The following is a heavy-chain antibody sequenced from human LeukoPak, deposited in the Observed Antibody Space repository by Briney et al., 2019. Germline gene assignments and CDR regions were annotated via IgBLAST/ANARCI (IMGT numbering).Heavy chain of an antibody. V-gene: IGHV4-30-2*01. CDR3: ARVGPYGDPDY. J-gene: IGHJ4*02. CDR2: IYHSGST. CDR1: GGSISGGGYS. D-gene: IGHD4-17*01. Sequence: SETLSLTCAVSGGSISGGGYSWSWIRQPPGKGLEWIGYIYHSGSTYYNPSLKSRVTISVDRSKNQFSLKLSSVTAADTAVYYCARVGPYGDPDYWGQGTLVTVSS.